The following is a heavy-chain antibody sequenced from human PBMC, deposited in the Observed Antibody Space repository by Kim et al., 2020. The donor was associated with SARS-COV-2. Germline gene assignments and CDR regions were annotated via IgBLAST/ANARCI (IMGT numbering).Heavy chain of an antibody. V-gene: IGHV3-11*06. D-gene: IGHD1-26*01. Sequence: KSRFTISKDNAKNSLYLQMTCLRAEDTAVYYCARDAQGPDSGSYGDAFDIWGQGTMVTVSS. CDR3: ARDAQGPDSGSYGDAFDI. J-gene: IGHJ3*02.